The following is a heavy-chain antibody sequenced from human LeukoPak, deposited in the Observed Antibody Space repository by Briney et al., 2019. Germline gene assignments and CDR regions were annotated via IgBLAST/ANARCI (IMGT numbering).Heavy chain of an antibody. V-gene: IGHV1-18*01. CDR1: GYTFTSYG. J-gene: IGHJ4*02. CDR2: ISAYNGNT. Sequence: VASVKVSCKASGYTFTSYGISWVRQAPGQGLEWMGWISAYNGNTNYAQKLQGRVTMTTDTSTSTAYMELRSLRSDDTAVYYCASLVGATWAYYFDYWGQGTLVTVSS. D-gene: IGHD1-26*01. CDR3: ASLVGATWAYYFDY.